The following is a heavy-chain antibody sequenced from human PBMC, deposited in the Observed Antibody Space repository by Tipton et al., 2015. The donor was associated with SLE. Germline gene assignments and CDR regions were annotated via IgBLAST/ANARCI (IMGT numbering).Heavy chain of an antibody. Sequence: SLRLSCAASGFSVSSYWMHWVRQDPRKGLVWVSRINENGNTVTYAGSVKGRFTISRDNAKNMLFLRMNSLSADDSGLYYCAKDFTGPLDSWGQGTLVTVSS. J-gene: IGHJ4*02. D-gene: IGHD3-9*01. CDR1: GFSVSSYW. CDR3: AKDFTGPLDS. CDR2: INENGNTV. V-gene: IGHV3-74*01.